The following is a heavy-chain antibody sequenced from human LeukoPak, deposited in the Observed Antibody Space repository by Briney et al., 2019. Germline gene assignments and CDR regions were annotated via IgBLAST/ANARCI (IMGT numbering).Heavy chain of an antibody. CDR3: ARDRGSSSWSYDDY. CDR1: GFTFSSYW. CDR2: IKQDGSEK. D-gene: IGHD6-13*01. J-gene: IGHJ4*02. Sequence: GGSLRLSCAASGFTFSSYWMSWVRQAPGKGLEWVANIKQDGSEKYYVDSVKGRFTISRDNAKNSLYLQMNSLRAEDTAVYYCARDRGSSSWSYDDYWGQGTLVTVSS. V-gene: IGHV3-7*01.